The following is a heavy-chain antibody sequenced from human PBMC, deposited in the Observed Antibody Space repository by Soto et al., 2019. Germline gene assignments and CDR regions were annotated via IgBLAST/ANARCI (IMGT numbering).Heavy chain of an antibody. V-gene: IGHV1-18*04. J-gene: IGHJ4*02. D-gene: IGHD3-3*01. Sequence: QVQLVQSGAAVKKPGASLRVSCQASGYTFTSSGINWARQAPGQGREWIGWVTAYNDERKFAEKFQDRLSMTTDTATTTAVMELRSLRSDDTAMYYGARFDFWSGYSQDHGGQGTLVTVSS. CDR2: VTAYNDER. CDR1: GYTFTSSG. CDR3: ARFDFWSGYSQDH.